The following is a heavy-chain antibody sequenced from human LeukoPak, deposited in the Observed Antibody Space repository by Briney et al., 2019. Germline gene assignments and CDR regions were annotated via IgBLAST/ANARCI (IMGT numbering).Heavy chain of an antibody. Sequence: ASVKVSCKASGYTFTGYYMHWVRQAPGQRLEWMGWINPNSGGTNYAQKFQGRVTMTRDTSISTAYMELSRLRSDDTAVYYCARQTRAYGGDDAFDIWGQGTMVTVSS. J-gene: IGHJ3*02. CDR3: ARQTRAYGGDDAFDI. CDR1: GYTFTGYY. CDR2: INPNSGGT. V-gene: IGHV1-2*02. D-gene: IGHD4-23*01.